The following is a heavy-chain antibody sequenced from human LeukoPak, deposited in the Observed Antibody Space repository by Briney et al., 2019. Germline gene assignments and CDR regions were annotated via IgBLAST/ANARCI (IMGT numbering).Heavy chain of an antibody. CDR3: ARDQALAAAGNAFDY. J-gene: IGHJ4*02. Sequence: GRSLRLSCAASGFTFSGYGMHWVRQAPGKGLEWVAVIWYDGSNKYYADSVKGRFTISRDNSKNTLYLQMNSLRAEDTAVYYCARDQALAAAGNAFDYWGQGTLVPVSS. V-gene: IGHV3-33*01. CDR1: GFTFSGYG. CDR2: IWYDGSNK. D-gene: IGHD6-13*01.